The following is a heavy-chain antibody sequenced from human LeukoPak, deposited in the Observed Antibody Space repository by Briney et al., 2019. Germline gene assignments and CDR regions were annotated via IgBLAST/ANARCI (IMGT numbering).Heavy chain of an antibody. J-gene: IGHJ6*02. Sequence: SVKVSCKASGGTFSSYAISWVRQAPGQGLEWMGGIIPIFGTANYAQKFQGRVTITADESTSTAYMELSSLRSEDTAVYYCARGDDFWSGSHYYYGMDVWGQGTTVTVSS. V-gene: IGHV1-69*13. CDR1: GGTFSSYA. CDR3: ARGDDFWSGSHYYYGMDV. CDR2: IIPIFGTA. D-gene: IGHD3-3*01.